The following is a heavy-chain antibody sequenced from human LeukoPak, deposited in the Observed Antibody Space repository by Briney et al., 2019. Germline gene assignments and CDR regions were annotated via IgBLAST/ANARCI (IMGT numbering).Heavy chain of an antibody. CDR2: INTNTGNP. D-gene: IGHD3-3*01. V-gene: IGHV7-4-1*02. CDR1: GYTFTSYA. CDR3: ARDPGGFDFWSGYYRGYFDY. J-gene: IGHJ4*02. Sequence: GASVKVSCKASGYTFTSYAMNWVRQAPGQGLEWMGWINTNTGNPTYAQGFTGRFVFSLDTSVSTAYLQISSLKAEDTAVYYCARDPGGFDFWSGYYRGYFDYWGQGTLVTVSS.